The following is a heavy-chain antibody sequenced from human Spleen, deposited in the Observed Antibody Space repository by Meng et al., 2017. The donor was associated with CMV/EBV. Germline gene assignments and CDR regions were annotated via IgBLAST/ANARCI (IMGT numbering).Heavy chain of an antibody. CDR1: GFSLRNARVG. D-gene: IGHD2-15*01. J-gene: IGHJ3*02. CDR2: VFSDGDK. Sequence: PTLVKPTETLTLTCTVSGFSLRNARVGVSWIRQPPGKALEWLAHVFSDGDKSYSTSLKSRLTISKDTSKSQVVLTMTNLDPVDTATYYCARIPYCSGGSCNDAFDIWGQGTMVTVSS. V-gene: IGHV2-26*01. CDR3: ARIPYCSGGSCNDAFDI.